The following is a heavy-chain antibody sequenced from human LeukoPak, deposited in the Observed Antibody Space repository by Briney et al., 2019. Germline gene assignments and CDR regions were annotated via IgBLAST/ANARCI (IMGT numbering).Heavy chain of an antibody. CDR2: IYYSGST. J-gene: IGHJ4*02. V-gene: IGHV4-59*01. CDR1: GGSISSYY. D-gene: IGHD3-10*01. CDR3: ARTYYGSGSYYNDY. Sequence: SETLSLTCTVSGGSISSYYWSWIRQPPGKGLEWIGYIYYSGSTNYNPSLKSRVTISVDTSKNQFSLKLSSVTAADTAVYYCARTYYGSGSYYNDYWGQGTLVTVSS.